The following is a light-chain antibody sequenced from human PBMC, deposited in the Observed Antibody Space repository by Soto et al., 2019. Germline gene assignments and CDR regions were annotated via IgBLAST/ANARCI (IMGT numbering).Light chain of an antibody. CDR2: EVS. V-gene: IGLV2-14*01. CDR1: SSDVDNYNY. J-gene: IGLJ2*01. CDR3: SSYTRRTTRV. Sequence: QSVLTQPASVSGSPGQSITISCTGTSSDVDNYNYVSWYQQHPGKAPKLLIYEVSNRPSGVSNRFSGSKAANTASLTISGLQAEYEADYYYSSYTRRTTRVFVGGTKLTVL.